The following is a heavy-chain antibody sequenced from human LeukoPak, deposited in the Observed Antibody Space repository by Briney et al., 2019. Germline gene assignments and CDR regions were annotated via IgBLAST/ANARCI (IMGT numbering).Heavy chain of an antibody. CDR3: AKDLLIAARIPDY. CDR1: GFTFSSYA. CDR2: ISGSGGST. J-gene: IGHJ4*02. V-gene: IGHV3-23*01. Sequence: TGGSLRLSCAASGFTFSSYAMSWVRQAPGKGLEWVSAISGSGGSTYCADSVKGRFTISRDNSKNTLYLQMNSLRAEDTAVYYCAKDLLIAARIPDYWGQGTLVTVSS. D-gene: IGHD6-6*01.